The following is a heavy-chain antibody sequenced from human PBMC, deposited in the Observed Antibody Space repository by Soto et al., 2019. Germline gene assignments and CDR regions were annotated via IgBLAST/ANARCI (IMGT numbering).Heavy chain of an antibody. J-gene: IGHJ6*02. Sequence: GASVKVSCKASGYTFTSYYMHWVRQAPGQGLEWMGIINPSGGSTSYAQKFQGRVTMTRDTSTSTVYMELSSLRSEDTAVYYCARDLERVQLWPLAQGTDYYYYYGMDVWGQGTTVTVSS. CDR1: GYTFTSYY. D-gene: IGHD5-18*01. V-gene: IGHV1-46*01. CDR3: ARDLERVQLWPLAQGTDYYYYYGMDV. CDR2: INPSGGST.